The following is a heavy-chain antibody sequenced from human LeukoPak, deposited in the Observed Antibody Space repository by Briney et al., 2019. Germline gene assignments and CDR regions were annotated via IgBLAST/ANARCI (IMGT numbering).Heavy chain of an antibody. CDR2: ISSNGGST. CDR1: GFTFSSYA. CDR3: VRPELPGWSVLFDF. D-gene: IGHD2-15*01. V-gene: IGHV3-64*01. Sequence: GGSLRLSCAASGFTFSSYAMHWVRQAPGKGLEYVSAISSNGGSTYYANSVRGRFTISRDNAQNSLFLQMNSLRADDTAVYYCVRPELPGWSVLFDFWGQGTLVTVSS. J-gene: IGHJ4*02.